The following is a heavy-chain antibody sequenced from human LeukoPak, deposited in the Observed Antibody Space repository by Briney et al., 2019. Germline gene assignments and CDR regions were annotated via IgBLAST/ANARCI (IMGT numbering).Heavy chain of an antibody. CDR2: IYSGGST. V-gene: IGHV3-53*01. J-gene: IGHJ6*03. CDR3: ARDTRKYSSSWPYHYYYYMDV. CDR1: GFTVSSNY. D-gene: IGHD6-13*01. Sequence: GGSLRLSCAASGFTVSSNYMSWVRQAPGKGLEWVSVIYSGGSTYYADSVKGRFTISRDNSKNTLYLQMNSLRAEDTAVYYCARDTRKYSSSWPYHYYYYMDVWGKGTTVTVSS.